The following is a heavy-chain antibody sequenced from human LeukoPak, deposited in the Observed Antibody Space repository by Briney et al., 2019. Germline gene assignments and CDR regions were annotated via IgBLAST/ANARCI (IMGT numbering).Heavy chain of an antibody. CDR1: EFTFSSYG. J-gene: IGHJ3*02. CDR3: AKDLVRGVIVDAFDI. D-gene: IGHD3-10*01. CDR2: ISYDGNNK. V-gene: IGHV3-30*18. Sequence: GGSLRLSCAASEFTFSSYGMHWVRRAPGKGLEWVAVISYDGNNKYYADSVKGRFTISRDNSKNTLYLQMNSLRAEDTAVYYCAKDLVRGVIVDAFDIWGQGTMVTVSS.